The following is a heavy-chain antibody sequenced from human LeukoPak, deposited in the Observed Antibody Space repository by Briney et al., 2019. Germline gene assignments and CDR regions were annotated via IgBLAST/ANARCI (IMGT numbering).Heavy chain of an antibody. CDR1: GGSISSSSYY. Sequence: SETLSLTCTVSGGSISSSSYYWGWIRQPAGKGLEWIGRIYTSGSTNYNPSLKSRVTMSVDTSKNQFSLKLSSVTAADTAVYYCARDNYDFWSGSPFDYWGQGTLVTVSS. V-gene: IGHV4-61*02. D-gene: IGHD3-3*01. J-gene: IGHJ4*02. CDR3: ARDNYDFWSGSPFDY. CDR2: IYTSGST.